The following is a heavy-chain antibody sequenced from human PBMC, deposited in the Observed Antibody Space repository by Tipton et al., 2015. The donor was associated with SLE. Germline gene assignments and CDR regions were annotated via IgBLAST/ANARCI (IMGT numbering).Heavy chain of an antibody. V-gene: IGHV3-48*03. Sequence: SLRLSCAASGFTFNSYEMNWVRQAPGKGLEWVSSISSSGTTINYADSVKGRLTTSRDNAKKSLYLQMNSLRAEDTAVYYCARDVPIAFYWGQGTLVTVSS. D-gene: IGHD2-2*01. J-gene: IGHJ4*02. CDR2: ISSSGTTI. CDR3: ARDVPIAFY. CDR1: GFTFNSYE.